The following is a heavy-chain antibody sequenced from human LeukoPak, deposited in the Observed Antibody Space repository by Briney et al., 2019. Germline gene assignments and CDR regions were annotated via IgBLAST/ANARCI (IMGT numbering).Heavy chain of an antibody. D-gene: IGHD2-2*03. CDR2: IYYSGGI. Sequence: SETLSLTCTVSGGSITSYYWNWIRQPPGKGLEWIGNIYYSGGINYNPSLRGRVTMSVDTSKNQFSLRLGSVTAADTAVYYCARGGLSSWISFDSWGQGTLVTVSS. CDR1: GGSITSYY. J-gene: IGHJ4*02. CDR3: ARGGLSSWISFDS. V-gene: IGHV4-59*01.